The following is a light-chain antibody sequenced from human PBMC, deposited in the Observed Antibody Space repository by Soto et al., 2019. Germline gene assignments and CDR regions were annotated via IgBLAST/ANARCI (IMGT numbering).Light chain of an antibody. CDR1: QSISSTY. V-gene: IGKV3-20*01. CDR3: QQYVRSPYT. Sequence: EIVLTQSPGSLSLSPGERATLSCRASQSISSTYIAWYQQKRGQAHRLLIFGASSRATGVPDRFSGSGSGTDFSLTISRLEPEDSAVYFCQQYVRSPYTFGPGTKVDIK. CDR2: GAS. J-gene: IGKJ3*01.